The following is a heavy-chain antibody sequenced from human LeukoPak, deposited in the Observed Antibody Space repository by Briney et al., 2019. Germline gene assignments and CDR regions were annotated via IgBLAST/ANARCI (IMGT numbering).Heavy chain of an antibody. Sequence: GGSLRLSCAASGFTFSDYYMSWIRQAPGKGLEWVSYISSSSSYTNYADSVKGRFTISRDNAQNSLYLQMSSLRVEDTAVYYCAREWGGGAILFDYWGQGTLVTVSS. V-gene: IGHV3-11*05. CDR1: GFTFSDYY. CDR2: ISSSSSYT. D-gene: IGHD3-16*01. J-gene: IGHJ4*02. CDR3: AREWGGGAILFDY.